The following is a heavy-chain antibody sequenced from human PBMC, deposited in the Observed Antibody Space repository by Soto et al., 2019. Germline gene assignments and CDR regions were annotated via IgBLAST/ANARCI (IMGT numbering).Heavy chain of an antibody. CDR3: AAGGTRWLHSPFDY. CDR2: FDPEDGET. Sequence: QVQLLQSGAEVKKPGASVKVSCKVSGHTLTELSMHWVRQAPGRGLEWMGGFDPEDGETISAQKFQGRVTMTEDTSTDSTYMELTRRRSEDTAVYYCAAGGTRWLHSPFDYWGQGTLVTISS. D-gene: IGHD1-1*01. CDR1: GHTLTELS. J-gene: IGHJ4*02. V-gene: IGHV1-24*01.